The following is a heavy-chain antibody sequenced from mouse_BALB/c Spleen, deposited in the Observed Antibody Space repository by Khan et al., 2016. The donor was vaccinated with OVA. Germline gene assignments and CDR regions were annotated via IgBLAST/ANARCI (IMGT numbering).Heavy chain of an antibody. CDR3: TRPHYYGSNYYFDY. J-gene: IGHJ2*01. V-gene: IGHV5-12-1*01. CDR2: ISIGGGTT. D-gene: IGHD1-1*01. Sequence: EVELVESGGGLVKPGGSLKLSCAASGFASSSYDMSWVRQTPEKRLEWVAFISIGGGTTYSPDTVKGRFTISRDNAKNTLYLQMNSLKSEDTAMYYCTRPHYYGSNYYFDYWGQGTTLTVSS. CDR1: GFASSSYD.